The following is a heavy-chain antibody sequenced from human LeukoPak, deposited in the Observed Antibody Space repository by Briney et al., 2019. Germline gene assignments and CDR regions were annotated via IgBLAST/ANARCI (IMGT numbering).Heavy chain of an antibody. CDR1: GYTFTGYY. CDR3: ARFSDIVATFDY. Sequence: ASVKVSCKASGYTFTGYYMHWMRQAPGQGLEWMGWINPNSGGTNYAQKFQGRVTMTRDTSISTAYMELSRLRADDTAVYYCARFSDIVATFDYWGQGTLVTVSS. J-gene: IGHJ4*02. D-gene: IGHD5-12*01. V-gene: IGHV1-2*02. CDR2: INPNSGGT.